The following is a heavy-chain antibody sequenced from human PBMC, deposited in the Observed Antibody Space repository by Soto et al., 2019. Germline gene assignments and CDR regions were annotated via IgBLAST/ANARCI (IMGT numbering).Heavy chain of an antibody. J-gene: IGHJ4*02. CDR3: ARDHSGSYQSEPFDY. Sequence: PSETLSLTCTVSGGSISSYYWSWIRQPAGKGLEWIGRIYTSGSTNYNPSLKSRVTMSVDTSKSQFSLKLSSVTAADTAVYYCARDHSGSYQSEPFDYWGQGTLVTVSS. CDR1: GGSISSYY. CDR2: IYTSGST. V-gene: IGHV4-4*07. D-gene: IGHD1-26*01.